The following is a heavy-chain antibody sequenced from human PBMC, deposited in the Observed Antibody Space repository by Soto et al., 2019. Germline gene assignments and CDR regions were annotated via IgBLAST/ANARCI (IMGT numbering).Heavy chain of an antibody. CDR1: GFTISSHW. J-gene: IGHJ5*02. Sequence: EVQLVESGGGLVQPGGSLRLSCAASGFTISSHWMHWVRQAPGKGLVWVSRIKSDGSSTNYADSVKGRFNISRDNAKNPLYLQMNSLSTEDTAVYYCARSYCGPYGRFDPWGQGTLVTVSS. V-gene: IGHV3-74*01. D-gene: IGHD2-21*01. CDR3: ARSYCGPYGRFDP. CDR2: IKSDGSST.